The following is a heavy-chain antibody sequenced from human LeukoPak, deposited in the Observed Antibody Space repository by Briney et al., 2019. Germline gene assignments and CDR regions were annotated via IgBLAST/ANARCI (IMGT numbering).Heavy chain of an antibody. Sequence: GGSLRLSCAASGFTFDDYAMHWVRQAPGKGLEWVSGISWNSGSIGYADSVKGRFTISRDNAKNSLYLQMNSLRAEDTALYYCAKESISGYAALGYWGQGTLVTVAS. CDR1: GFTFDDYA. J-gene: IGHJ4*02. CDR2: ISWNSGSI. CDR3: AKESISGYAALGY. V-gene: IGHV3-9*01. D-gene: IGHD5-12*01.